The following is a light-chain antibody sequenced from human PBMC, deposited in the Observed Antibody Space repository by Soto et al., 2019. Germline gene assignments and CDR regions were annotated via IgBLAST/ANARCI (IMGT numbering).Light chain of an antibody. J-gene: IGKJ4*01. V-gene: IGKV1-13*02. CDR1: QGISSA. Sequence: AIQLTQSPSSLSASVGDSVTITCRANQGISSALAWYQQKPGKAPKLLMYDASSLESGDPSRFSGSGSGTDFTLTISSLQPEDVATYYCQQVNSYPPTFGGGTKVEIK. CDR2: DAS. CDR3: QQVNSYPPT.